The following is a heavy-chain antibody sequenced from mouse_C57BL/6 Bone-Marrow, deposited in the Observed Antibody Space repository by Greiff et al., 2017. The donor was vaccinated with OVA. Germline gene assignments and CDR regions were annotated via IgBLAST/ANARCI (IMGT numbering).Heavy chain of an antibody. Sequence: VQLQQSGAELVRPGTSVKMSCKASGYTFTNYWIGWAKQRPGHGLEWIGDIYPGGGYTNYNEKFKGKATLTADKSSSTAYMQFSSLTSEDSAIYYCARTFYYYFDYWGQGTTLTVSS. CDR2: IYPGGGYT. J-gene: IGHJ2*01. CDR1: GYTFTNYW. CDR3: ARTFYYYFDY. D-gene: IGHD1-1*01. V-gene: IGHV1-63*01.